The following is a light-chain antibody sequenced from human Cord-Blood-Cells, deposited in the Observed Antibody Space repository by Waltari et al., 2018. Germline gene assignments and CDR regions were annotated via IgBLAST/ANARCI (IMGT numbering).Light chain of an antibody. Sequence: QSALTQPRSVSGSPGPSVTLSCTGTSSSVGGYNYFSWYQQHPGKAPKLMIYDVSKRPSGVPDRFSGSKSGNTASLTISGLQAEDEADYYCCSYAGSYTYVFGTGTKVTVL. V-gene: IGLV2-11*01. CDR1: SSSVGGYNY. J-gene: IGLJ1*01. CDR2: DVS. CDR3: CSYAGSYTYV.